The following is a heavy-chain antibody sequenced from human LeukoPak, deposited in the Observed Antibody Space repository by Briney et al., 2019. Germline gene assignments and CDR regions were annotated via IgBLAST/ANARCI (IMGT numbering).Heavy chain of an antibody. Sequence: SETLSLTCTVSGGSISSGSYFWSWIRQPAGKGLEWIGRIYTSGSTNYNPSLKSRVTISVDTSKNQFSLKLSSVTAADTAVHYCARLRLMVATTRFDYWGQGTLVTVSS. V-gene: IGHV4-61*02. J-gene: IGHJ4*02. CDR1: GGSISSGSYF. D-gene: IGHD5-12*01. CDR2: IYTSGST. CDR3: ARLRLMVATTRFDY.